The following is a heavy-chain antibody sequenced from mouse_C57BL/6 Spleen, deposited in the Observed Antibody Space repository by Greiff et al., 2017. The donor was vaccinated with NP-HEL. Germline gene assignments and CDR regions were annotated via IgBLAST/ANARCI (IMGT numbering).Heavy chain of an antibody. V-gene: IGHV5-9-1*02. CDR1: GFTFSSYA. CDR3: TRDDYDRGYYAMDY. CDR2: ISSGGDYI. J-gene: IGHJ4*01. Sequence: EVQLVESGEGLVKPGGSLKLSCAASGFTFSSYAMSWVRQTPEKRLEWVAYISSGGDYIYYADTVKGRFTISRDNARNTLYLQMSSLKSEDTAMYYCTRDDYDRGYYAMDYWGQGTSVTVSS. D-gene: IGHD2-4*01.